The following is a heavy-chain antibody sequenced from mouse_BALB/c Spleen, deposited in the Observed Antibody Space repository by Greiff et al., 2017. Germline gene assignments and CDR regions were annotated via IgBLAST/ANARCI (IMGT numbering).Heavy chain of an antibody. D-gene: IGHD2-4*01. V-gene: IGHV2-6-4*01. J-gene: IGHJ4*01. CDR2: IWGGGST. CDR1: GFSLSRYS. Sequence: VQRVESGPGLVAPSQSLSITCTVSGFSLSRYSVHWVRQPPGKGLEWLGMIWGGGSTDYNSALKSRLSISKDNSKSQVFLKMNSLQTDDTAMYYCARNYYDYDGTIYYAMDYWGQGTSVTVSS. CDR3: ARNYYDYDGTIYYAMDY.